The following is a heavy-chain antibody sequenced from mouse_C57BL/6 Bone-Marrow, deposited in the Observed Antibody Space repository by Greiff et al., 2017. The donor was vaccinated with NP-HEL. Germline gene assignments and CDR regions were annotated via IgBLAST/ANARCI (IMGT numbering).Heavy chain of an antibody. Sequence: VQLKESGPELVKPGASVKLSCKASGYSFTDYNMNWVKQSTGRGLEWIGVINPNFGTTSYNQKFKGKATLTVDQSSSTAYMQLNSLTSEDSAVDYCARSCDDYDGGCAYWGQGTLVTVSA. CDR1: GYSFTDYN. CDR3: ARSCDDYDGGCAY. J-gene: IGHJ3*01. D-gene: IGHD2-4*01. CDR2: INPNFGTT. V-gene: IGHV1-39*01.